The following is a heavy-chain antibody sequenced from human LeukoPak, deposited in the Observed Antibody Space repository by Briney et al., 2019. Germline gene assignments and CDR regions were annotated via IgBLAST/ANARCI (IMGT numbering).Heavy chain of an antibody. V-gene: IGHV1-8*01. CDR3: ARGPPLRYYESSGVGSVWFDT. CDR1: GYTLTIYD. J-gene: IGHJ5*02. Sequence: VASVKVSCMASGYTLTIYDINWVRQATGQGLEWMGWMNPNSGNTGYAQNFQGRVTMTRNTSISTAYMELSSLRSEDTAVYYCARGPPLRYYESSGVGSVWFDTWGQGTLVTVSS. D-gene: IGHD3-22*01. CDR2: MNPNSGNT.